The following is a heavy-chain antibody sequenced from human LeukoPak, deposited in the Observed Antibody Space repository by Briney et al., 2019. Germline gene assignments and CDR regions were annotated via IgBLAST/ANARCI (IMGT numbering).Heavy chain of an antibody. J-gene: IGHJ4*02. CDR1: GHTFTDYY. Sequence: ASVKVSCKASGHTFTDYYIHWVRQAPGQDFEWMGWINPKSGGTEYAQKFQGRVTMTRDPSLSTAYMELSRLRSDDTAVFYCARASTVAGNHRPFDYWGQGTLVTVSS. D-gene: IGHD6-19*01. CDR3: ARASTVAGNHRPFDY. V-gene: IGHV1-2*02. CDR2: INPKSGGT.